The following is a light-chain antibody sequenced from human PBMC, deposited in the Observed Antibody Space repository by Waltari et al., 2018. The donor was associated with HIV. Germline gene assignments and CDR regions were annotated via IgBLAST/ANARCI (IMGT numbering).Light chain of an antibody. V-gene: IGKV3-20*01. CDR1: QSISTNY. J-gene: IGKJ2*01. CDR2: GAS. CDR3: QQYNKSPYT. Sequence: EIVLTQSPGTLSLSPGGRATLSCRASQSISTNYLAWYQQKPGQAPRLLIYGASSRATGIPDRFSGGGSGTDFTLTISRLEPEDFAVYYCQQYNKSPYTFGQGTKLDIK.